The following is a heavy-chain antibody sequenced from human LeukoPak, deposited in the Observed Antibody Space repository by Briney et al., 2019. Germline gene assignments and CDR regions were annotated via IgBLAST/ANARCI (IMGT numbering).Heavy chain of an antibody. CDR1: GFTFSSYS. D-gene: IGHD4-17*01. CDR2: ISSSSSYI. CDR3: ASVWATVTTGYNWFDP. Sequence: GGSLRLSCAASGFTFSSYSMNWVRQAPGKGLEWVSSISSSSSYIYYADSVKGRFTISTDNAKNSLYLQMNSLRAEDTAVYYCASVWATVTTGYNWFDPWGQGTLVTVSS. V-gene: IGHV3-21*01. J-gene: IGHJ5*02.